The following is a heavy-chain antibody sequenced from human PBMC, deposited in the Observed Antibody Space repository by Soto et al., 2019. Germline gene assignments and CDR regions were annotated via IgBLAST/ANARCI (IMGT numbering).Heavy chain of an antibody. CDR2: ISWNSGSI. CDR1: GFTFDDYA. Sequence: PGGSLRLSCAASGFTFDDYAMHWVRQAPGKGLEWVSGISWNSGSIGYADSVKGRFTISRDNAKNSLYLQMNSLRAEDTALYYCAKDMRDDSSGYYYYYYGMDVWGQGTTVTVSS. D-gene: IGHD3-22*01. V-gene: IGHV3-9*01. CDR3: AKDMRDDSSGYYYYYYGMDV. J-gene: IGHJ6*02.